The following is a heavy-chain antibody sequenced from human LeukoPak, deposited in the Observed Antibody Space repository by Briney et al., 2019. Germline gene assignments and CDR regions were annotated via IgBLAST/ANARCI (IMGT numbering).Heavy chain of an antibody. V-gene: IGHV3-23*01. J-gene: IGHJ4*02. D-gene: IGHD3-10*01. Sequence: GGSLRLSCAASGFTFSSYAMSWVRQAPGKGLEWASAISGSGGSTYYADSVKGRFTISRDNSKNTLYLQMNSLRAEDTAVYYCAKGGAVLLSEFDYWGQGTLVTVSS. CDR1: GFTFSSYA. CDR3: AKGGAVLLSEFDY. CDR2: ISGSGGST.